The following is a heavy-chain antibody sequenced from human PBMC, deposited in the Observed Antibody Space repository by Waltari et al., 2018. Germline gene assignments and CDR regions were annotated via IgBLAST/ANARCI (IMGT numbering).Heavy chain of an antibody. CDR1: GASISTDDYY. CDR2: IYYSGST. J-gene: IGHJ5*02. D-gene: IGHD3-10*01. Sequence: QLQLQESGPGLVKPSETLSLTCTVSGASISTDDYYWGWIRQPPGRGLEWIGSIYYSGSTYYNPSLKSRVTISVDTSKNQFSLKLSSVTAADTAVYYCARGLLWFGDQGNWFDPWGQGTLVTVSS. V-gene: IGHV4-39*01. CDR3: ARGLLWFGDQGNWFDP.